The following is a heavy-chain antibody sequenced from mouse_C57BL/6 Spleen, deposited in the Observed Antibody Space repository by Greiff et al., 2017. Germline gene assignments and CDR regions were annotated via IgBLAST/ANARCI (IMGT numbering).Heavy chain of an antibody. CDR2: ISSGSSTI. CDR1: GFTFSDYG. V-gene: IGHV5-17*01. CDR3: ARHDGYYFFFDY. Sequence: EVMLVESGGGLVKPGGSLKLSCAASGFTFSDYGMHWVRQAPEKGLEWVAYISSGSSTIYYADTVKGRFTISRDNAKNTLFLQMTSLRSEDTAMYYCARHDGYYFFFDYWGQGTTLTVSS. J-gene: IGHJ2*01. D-gene: IGHD2-3*01.